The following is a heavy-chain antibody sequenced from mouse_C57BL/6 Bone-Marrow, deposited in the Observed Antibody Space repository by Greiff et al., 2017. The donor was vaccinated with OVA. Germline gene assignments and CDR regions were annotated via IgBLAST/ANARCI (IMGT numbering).Heavy chain of an antibody. Sequence: DVQLVESGGGLVQPGGSLSLSCAASGFTFTDYYMSWVRQPPGKALEWLGFIRNKANGYTTEYSASVKGRFTISRDNSQSILYLQMNALRAEDSATYYCARYEGSSGYFDVWGTGTTVTVSS. CDR1: GFTFTDYY. CDR2: IRNKANGYTT. J-gene: IGHJ1*03. D-gene: IGHD6-1*01. V-gene: IGHV7-3*01. CDR3: ARYEGSSGYFDV.